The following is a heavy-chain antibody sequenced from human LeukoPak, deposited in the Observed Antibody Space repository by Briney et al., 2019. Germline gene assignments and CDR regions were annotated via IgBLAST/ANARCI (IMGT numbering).Heavy chain of an antibody. D-gene: IGHD6-19*01. CDR2: INVYNDNT. V-gene: IGHV1-18*01. J-gene: IGHJ6*03. CDR1: GYTFTNYG. CDR3: ATGKKIDRIAVGVPYYYYYYYMDV. Sequence: VASVKVSCKASGYTFTNYGIHWVRQAPGQGLEWMGWINVYNDNTKYAQKFQGRVTMTTDTSTSTAYMEVRSLRSDDTAVYYCATGKKIDRIAVGVPYYYYYYYMDVWGKGTTVTVSS.